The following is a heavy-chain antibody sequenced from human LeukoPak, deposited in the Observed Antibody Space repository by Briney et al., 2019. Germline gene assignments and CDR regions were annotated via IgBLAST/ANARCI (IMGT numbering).Heavy chain of an antibody. CDR3: VREVGAPGSFQH. D-gene: IGHD1-26*01. J-gene: IGHJ1*01. Sequence: PGGSLRLSCAASGFTFSSYGMHWVRQAPGKGLEWVAFIRYDGSNKYYADSVKGRFTISRNNADNTLHLQMNSLRAEDTAVYHCVREVGAPGSFQHWGQGAPVTVSS. CDR2: IRYDGSNK. V-gene: IGHV3-30*02. CDR1: GFTFSSYG.